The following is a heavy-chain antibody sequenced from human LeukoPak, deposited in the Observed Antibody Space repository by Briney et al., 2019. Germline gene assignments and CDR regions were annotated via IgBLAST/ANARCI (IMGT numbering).Heavy chain of an antibody. V-gene: IGHV4-39*07. CDR3: AREALTDTNWFDP. J-gene: IGHJ5*02. CDR1: GGSISSSSYY. D-gene: IGHD3-9*01. Sequence: SETLSLTCTVSGGSISSSSYYWGWIRQPPGKGLEWIGSIYYSGSTYYNPSLKSRVTISVDTSKNQFSLKLSSVTAADTAVYYCAREALTDTNWFDPWGQGILVTVSS. CDR2: IYYSGST.